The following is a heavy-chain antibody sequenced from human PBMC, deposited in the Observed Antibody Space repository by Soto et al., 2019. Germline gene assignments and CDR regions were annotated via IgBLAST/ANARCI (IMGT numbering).Heavy chain of an antibody. CDR1: GGSISSYY. CDR2: IYYSGST. J-gene: IGHJ4*02. CDR3: ARHRSPDEYSGYESQFYYFDY. V-gene: IGHV4-59*08. Sequence: SETLSLTCTVSGGSISSYYWSWIRQPPGKGLEWIGYIYYSGSTNYNPSLKSRVTISVDTSKNQFSLKLSSVTAADTAVYYCARHRSPDEYSGYESQFYYFDYWGQGTLVTVSS. D-gene: IGHD5-12*01.